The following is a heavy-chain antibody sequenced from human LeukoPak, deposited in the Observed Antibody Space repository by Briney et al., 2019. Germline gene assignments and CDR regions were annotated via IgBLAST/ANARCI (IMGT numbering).Heavy chain of an antibody. D-gene: IGHD2-15*01. CDR1: GGSFSGYY. CDR3: ARRRVVVVAATVPSLKRYWYFDL. J-gene: IGHJ2*01. Sequence: PSETLSLTCAVYGGSFSGYYWSWIRQPPGEGLEWIGEINHSGSTNYNPSLKSRVTISVDTSKNQFSLKLSSVTAADTAVYYCARRRVVVVAATVPSLKRYWYFDLWGRGTLVTVSS. V-gene: IGHV4-34*01. CDR2: INHSGST.